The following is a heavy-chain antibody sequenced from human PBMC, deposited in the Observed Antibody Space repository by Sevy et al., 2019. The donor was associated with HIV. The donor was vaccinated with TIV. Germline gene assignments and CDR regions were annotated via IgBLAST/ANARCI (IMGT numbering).Heavy chain of an antibody. J-gene: IGHJ6*03. Sequence: ASVKVSCKASGYTFTSYDINWVRQATGQGLEWMGWMNPNSGNTGYAQKFQGRVTMTRNTSISTAYMELSSLRSEDTAVYYCARGGGSSWGWYYYYYMDVWGEGTTVTVSS. CDR2: MNPNSGNT. D-gene: IGHD6-13*01. CDR1: GYTFTSYD. V-gene: IGHV1-8*01. CDR3: ARGGGSSWGWYYYYYMDV.